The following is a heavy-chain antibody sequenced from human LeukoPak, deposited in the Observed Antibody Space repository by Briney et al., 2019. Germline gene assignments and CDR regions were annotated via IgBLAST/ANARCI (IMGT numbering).Heavy chain of an antibody. CDR3: ARRGSWGEPRPFDY. V-gene: IGHV4-59*01. Sequence: PSETLSLTCGVSGGAITNYYWNWIRQAPGKGLEWLGYIYYTGSTTYNPSVKSRITTSLDTSKKQISLKLRSVTAADTAVYCCARRGSWGEPRPFDYWGQGSLVTVSS. CDR2: IYYTGST. J-gene: IGHJ4*02. CDR1: GGAITNYY. D-gene: IGHD3-16*01.